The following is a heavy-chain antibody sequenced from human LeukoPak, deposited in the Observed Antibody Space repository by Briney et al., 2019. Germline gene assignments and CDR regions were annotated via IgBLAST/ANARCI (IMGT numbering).Heavy chain of an antibody. CDR2: IYHSGST. CDR1: GGSISSGGYS. D-gene: IGHD2-2*01. J-gene: IGHJ4*02. V-gene: IGHV4-30-2*01. CDR3: ARGGPSSEFDY. Sequence: SETLSLTCAVSGGSISSGGYSWSWIRQPPGKGLEWIGYIYHSGSTYYNSSVKSRVTISIDRSKNQFSLKLSSVTAADTAVYYCARGGPSSEFDYWGQGTLATVSS.